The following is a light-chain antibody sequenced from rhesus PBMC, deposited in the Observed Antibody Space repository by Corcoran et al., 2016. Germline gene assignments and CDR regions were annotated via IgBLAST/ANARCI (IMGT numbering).Light chain of an antibody. V-gene: IGKV3-24*04. J-gene: IGKJ1*01. CDR3: QLSSNVWT. Sequence: ETVVTQSPATLSLSPGERATISCRASQSVGSYLAWYQQKHGQAPRLLIYGASSRATGIPDRCSGIGSGTDFPLTIRCLEPEAVGGCYCQLSSNVWTCGQGTKVEIK. CDR1: QSVGSY. CDR2: GAS.